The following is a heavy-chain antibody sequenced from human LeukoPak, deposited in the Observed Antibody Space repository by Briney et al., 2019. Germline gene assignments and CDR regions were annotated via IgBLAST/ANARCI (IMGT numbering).Heavy chain of an antibody. CDR3: AKGRTMIVVVTFFDY. Sequence: GGSLRLSCAASGFTFRNYVIHWVRQAPGKGLEWVSAISGSGGSTYYADSVKGRFTISRDNSKNTLYLQMNSLRAEDTAVYYCAKGRTMIVVVTFFDYWGQGTLVTVSS. J-gene: IGHJ4*02. CDR2: ISGSGGST. V-gene: IGHV3-23*01. D-gene: IGHD3-22*01. CDR1: GFTFRNYV.